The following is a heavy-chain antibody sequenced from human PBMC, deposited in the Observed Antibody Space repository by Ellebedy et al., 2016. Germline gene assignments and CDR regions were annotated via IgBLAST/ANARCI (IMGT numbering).Heavy chain of an antibody. CDR2: IEPSESYI. J-gene: IGHJ5*02. CDR3: ARHGQWLIRDWFDP. Sequence: GGSLRLSCKGSGYNFSSYWISWVRQMPGKGLEWMGRIEPSESYINYSPSFEGHVTISADKSSSTAYLQWSSLKASDTAKYYCARHGQWLIRDWFDPWGQGTLVTVSS. V-gene: IGHV5-10-1*01. D-gene: IGHD6-19*01. CDR1: GYNFSSYW.